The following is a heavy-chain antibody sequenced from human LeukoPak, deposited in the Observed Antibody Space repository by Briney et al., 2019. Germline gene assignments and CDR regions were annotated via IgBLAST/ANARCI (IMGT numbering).Heavy chain of an antibody. D-gene: IGHD5-18*01. CDR3: ARGGYSYGPSYHDAFDI. V-gene: IGHV4-4*07. CDR2: IYTSGST. J-gene: IGHJ3*02. CDR1: GGSISSYY. Sequence: PSETLSLTCTVSGGSISSYYWSWIRQPAGKGLEWIGRIYTSGSTNYNPSLKSRVTMSVDTSKNQFSLKLNSVTAADTAVYYCARGGYSYGPSYHDAFDIWGQGTMVTVSS.